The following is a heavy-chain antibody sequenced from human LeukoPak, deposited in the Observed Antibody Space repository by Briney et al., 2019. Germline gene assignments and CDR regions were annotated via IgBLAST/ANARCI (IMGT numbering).Heavy chain of an antibody. CDR2: ISASGGST. CDR1: GFTFSRYD. J-gene: IGHJ4*02. Sequence: GGSLRLSCAASGFTFSRYDMNWVRQAPGKGLEWVSRISASGGSTYYADSVKGRFTISRDNSKNTLYLQMNSLRAEDTAVYYCAKYLSGFFDYWGQGTLVTVSS. CDR3: AKYLSGFFDY. D-gene: IGHD3-22*01. V-gene: IGHV3-23*01.